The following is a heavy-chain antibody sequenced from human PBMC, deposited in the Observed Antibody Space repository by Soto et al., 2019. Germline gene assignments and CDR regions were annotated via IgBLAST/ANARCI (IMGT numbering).Heavy chain of an antibody. D-gene: IGHD3-10*01. V-gene: IGHV3-30*18. Sequence: VQLVESGGGVVQPGRSLRLSCAASGFIFSNYGMHWVRQAPGKGLEWVAVTSYDGDNKYYTDSVKGRFTISRDNSKNTLYLEMNSLRAEDTAVYYCAKDIALVRGVIMDMDVWGQGTTVTVSS. CDR1: GFIFSNYG. CDR2: TSYDGDNK. CDR3: AKDIALVRGVIMDMDV. J-gene: IGHJ6*02.